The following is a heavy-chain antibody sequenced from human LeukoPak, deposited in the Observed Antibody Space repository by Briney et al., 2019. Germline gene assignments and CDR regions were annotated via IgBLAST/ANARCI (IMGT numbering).Heavy chain of an antibody. J-gene: IGHJ4*02. D-gene: IGHD2-21*02. CDR3: ARFAYCGGHCWYYFDY. CDR1: GGSINYYY. CDR2: IYYSGGT. V-gene: IGHV4-59*01. Sequence: MASETLSLTCTVSGGSINYYYWMWIRQPRGKGLEWIGYIYYSGGTHYNPSLKSRVTMLVDTSKNQFSLKLTALTAADTAVYYCARFAYCGGHCWYYFDYWGQGSLVTVSS.